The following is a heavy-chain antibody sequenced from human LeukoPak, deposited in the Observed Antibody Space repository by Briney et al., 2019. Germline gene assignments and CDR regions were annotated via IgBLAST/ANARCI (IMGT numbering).Heavy chain of an antibody. J-gene: IGHJ4*02. Sequence: GGSLRLSCAASGFTFSNAWMSWVRQAPGKGLEWVGRIKSKTDGGTTDYAAPVKGRFTIPRDDSKNTLYLQMNSLKTEDTAVYYCTTVADFWSGTDYWGQGTLVTVSS. CDR1: GFTFSNAW. CDR3: TTVADFWSGTDY. CDR2: IKSKTDGGTT. V-gene: IGHV3-15*01. D-gene: IGHD3-3*01.